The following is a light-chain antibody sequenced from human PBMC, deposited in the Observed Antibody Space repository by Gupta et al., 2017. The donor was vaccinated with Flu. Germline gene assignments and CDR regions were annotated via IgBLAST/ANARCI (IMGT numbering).Light chain of an antibody. Sequence: DTQMTQSLFPPSASVEDRVTITCRASQSMSSNLNWYQQKPEKAPKLLIYAASSLQSGVRSRLSGSGSGTDFTLTISSLRPEDFATYYCQQSYSTPPLYTFGQGTKLEIK. V-gene: IGKV1-39*01. CDR2: AAS. J-gene: IGKJ2*01. CDR3: QQSYSTPPLYT. CDR1: QSMSSN.